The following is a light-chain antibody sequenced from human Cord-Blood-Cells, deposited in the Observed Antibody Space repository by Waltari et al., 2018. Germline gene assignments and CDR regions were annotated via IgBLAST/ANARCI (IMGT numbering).Light chain of an antibody. CDR1: QSVLYSSNNKDY. Sequence: DIVMTQSPDSLAVSLGERATINSKSSQSVLYSSNNKDYLAGYQQKPGQPPKLLIYWASTRESGVPDRFSGSGFGTDFTLTISSLQAEDVAVYYCQQYYSTPYTFGQGTKLEIK. CDR2: WAS. V-gene: IGKV4-1*01. CDR3: QQYYSTPYT. J-gene: IGKJ2*01.